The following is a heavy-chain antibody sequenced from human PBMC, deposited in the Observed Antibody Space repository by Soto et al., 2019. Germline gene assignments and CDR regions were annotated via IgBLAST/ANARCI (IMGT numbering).Heavy chain of an antibody. D-gene: IGHD2-15*01. CDR3: GSLVAATAWFDP. Sequence: EVQLLESGGGLVQPGGSLRLSCAASGFTFSSYAMSWVRQAPGKGLEWVSAISGSGGSTYYADSVKGRFTISRDNSKNTLYLQMNSLRAEDTAVYYCGSLVAATAWFDPWGQGTLVTVSS. V-gene: IGHV3-23*01. CDR2: ISGSGGST. J-gene: IGHJ5*02. CDR1: GFTFSSYA.